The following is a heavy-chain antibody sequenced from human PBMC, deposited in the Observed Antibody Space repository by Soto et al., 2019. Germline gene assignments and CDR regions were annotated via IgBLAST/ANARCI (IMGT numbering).Heavy chain of an antibody. J-gene: IGHJ4*02. CDR3: ARAYRVSNYYFDY. Sequence: QVQLVESGGGVVQPGRSLRLSCAASGFTFSSYAMHWVRQAPGKGLEWVAVISYDGSNKYYADSVKGRFTISRDKSKSTHYLQMNSQRAEDTAVYYCARAYRVSNYYFDYWGQGTLVTVSS. D-gene: IGHD6-13*01. CDR2: ISYDGSNK. CDR1: GFTFSSYA. V-gene: IGHV3-30-3*01.